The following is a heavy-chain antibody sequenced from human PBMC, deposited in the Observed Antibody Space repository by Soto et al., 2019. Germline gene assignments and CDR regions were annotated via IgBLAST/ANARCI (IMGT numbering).Heavy chain of an antibody. CDR3: VCGGNFFVY. V-gene: IGHV3-7*01. Sequence: EVQLVESGGGLVQPGGSLRLSCAASGFTFSTYWMTWVRRAPGKGLEWVANLDQDGSERYYVDSVRGRFTISRDNAKNPLYLQTNSLRAEDTAVYYCVCGGNFFVYWGQGTLVTVSP. D-gene: IGHD3-16*01. CDR2: LDQDGSER. CDR1: GFTFSTYW. J-gene: IGHJ4*02.